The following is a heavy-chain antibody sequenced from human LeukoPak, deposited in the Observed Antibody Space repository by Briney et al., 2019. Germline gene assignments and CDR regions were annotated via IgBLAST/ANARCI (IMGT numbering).Heavy chain of an antibody. CDR1: GFIFSSYS. CDR2: ITSGSDTI. CDR3: VRRPVGAHPFDY. D-gene: IGHD1-26*01. Sequence: GGSLRLSCAASGFIFSSYSMNWVRQAPGEGLEWVSYITSGSDTIFYADSVKGRFTISRDNARNSLYLQMSSVGVEDTAVYYCVRRPVGAHPFDYWGQGTLVTVSS. V-gene: IGHV3-48*01. J-gene: IGHJ4*02.